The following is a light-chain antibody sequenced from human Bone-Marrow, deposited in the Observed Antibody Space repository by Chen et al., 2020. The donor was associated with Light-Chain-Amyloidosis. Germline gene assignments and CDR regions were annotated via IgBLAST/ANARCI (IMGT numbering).Light chain of an antibody. V-gene: IGLV2-14*01. CDR2: EVT. CDR1: SSDVGGEKH. J-gene: IGLJ1*01. Sequence: QSALNQPASVSGTPGQSITIPRTGTSSDVGGEKHVSWYQQHPDKAPQLMIYEVTNQPSWVPDRFSGSKSANTASLTISGLQTEDEADYFCSSYTITNTLVFGSGTRVTVL. CDR3: SSYTITNTLV.